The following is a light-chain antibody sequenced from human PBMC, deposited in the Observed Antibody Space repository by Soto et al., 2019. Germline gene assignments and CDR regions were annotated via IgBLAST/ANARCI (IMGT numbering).Light chain of an antibody. CDR2: GAS. CDR1: QSVSSN. CDR3: QQYNNWPPGT. J-gene: IGKJ2*01. Sequence: EIVMTQSPATLSVPPGERATLSCRASQSVSSNLAWYQQKPGQAPRLLIYGASTRATGIPARFSGSGSGTEFTVTISSLQSEDFAVYYCQQYNNWPPGTFGQGTKLEIK. V-gene: IGKV3-15*01.